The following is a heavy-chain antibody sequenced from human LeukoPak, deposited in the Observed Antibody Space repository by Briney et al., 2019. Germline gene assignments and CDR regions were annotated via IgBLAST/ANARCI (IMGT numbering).Heavy chain of an antibody. CDR3: ARDLGQYYDTSDNWFDP. V-gene: IGHV3-74*01. CDR2: INSDGINT. CDR1: GFTFSNYW. Sequence: TGGSLRLSCAASGFTFSNYWMHWVRQAPGKGLVWVSRINSDGINTSYADSVKGRFTISRDNAKSTLNLQMNSLRAEDTAVYYCARDLGQYYDTSDNWFDPWGQGTLVTVSS. D-gene: IGHD3-22*01. J-gene: IGHJ5*02.